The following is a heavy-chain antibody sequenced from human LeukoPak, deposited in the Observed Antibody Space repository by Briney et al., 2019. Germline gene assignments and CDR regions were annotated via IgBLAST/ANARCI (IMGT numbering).Heavy chain of an antibody. CDR1: GGSISGSSYY. Sequence: SETLSLTCTVSGGSISGSSYYWGWIRQHPGKGLEWIGHIYYGGSTYYNPSLKSRVTISVDTSKNQFSLRLSSVTAADTAVYYCARSRSGYYGDVDYWGQGTLVTVSS. J-gene: IGHJ4*02. CDR2: IYYGGST. V-gene: IGHV4-31*03. CDR3: ARSRSGYYGDVDY. D-gene: IGHD3-3*01.